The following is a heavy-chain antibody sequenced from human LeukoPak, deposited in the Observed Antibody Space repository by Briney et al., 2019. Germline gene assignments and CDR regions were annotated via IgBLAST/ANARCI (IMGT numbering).Heavy chain of an antibody. CDR2: IYYSGST. J-gene: IGHJ4*02. CDR1: GGSISSGDYY. CDR3: ARGKRTMAYDRKGVYDY. D-gene: IGHD3-22*01. V-gene: IGHV4-30-4*08. Sequence: SETLSLTCTVSGGSISSGDYYWSWIRQPPGKGLEWIGYIYYSGSTYYNPSLKSRVTISVDRSKNQFSLKLSSVTAADTAVYYCARGKRTMAYDRKGVYDYWGQGTLVTVSS.